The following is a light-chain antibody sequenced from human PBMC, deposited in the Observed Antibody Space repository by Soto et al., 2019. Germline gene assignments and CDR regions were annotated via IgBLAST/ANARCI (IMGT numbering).Light chain of an antibody. CDR1: QSISSY. J-gene: IGKJ2*01. CDR2: AAS. V-gene: IGKV1-39*01. CDR3: HQSYSSPFT. Sequence: DIPMTQSPSSLSASVGDRVTITCRASQSISSYLNWYQQKPGKAPKLLIYAASSLQSGVPSRFSGSGSGTDFTLTISSLQPEDFATYSCHQSYSSPFTFGQGTKLEIK.